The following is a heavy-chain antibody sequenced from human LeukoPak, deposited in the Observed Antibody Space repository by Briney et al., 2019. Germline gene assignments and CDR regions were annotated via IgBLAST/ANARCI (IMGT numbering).Heavy chain of an antibody. Sequence: ASVKVSCKASGYTFTTYYVHWVRQAPGQGLEWMGWINPNSGGTNYAQKFQGRVSMPRDTSINTAYMELRRLTSDDTAVYYCVREAHGYCSVGTCYFDYWGQGTLVTVSS. D-gene: IGHD2-15*01. J-gene: IGHJ4*02. CDR2: INPNSGGT. V-gene: IGHV1-2*02. CDR3: VREAHGYCSVGTCYFDY. CDR1: GYTFTTYY.